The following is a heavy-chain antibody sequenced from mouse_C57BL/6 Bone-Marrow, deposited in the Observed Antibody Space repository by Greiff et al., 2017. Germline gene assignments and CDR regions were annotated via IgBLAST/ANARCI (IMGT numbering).Heavy chain of an antibody. CDR1: GFNIKDDY. CDR2: IDPENGDT. V-gene: IGHV14-4*01. J-gene: IGHJ3*01. Sequence: VQLQQSGAELVRPGASVKLSCTASGFNIKDDYMHWVKQRPEQGLEWIGWIDPENGDTEYASKFQGKATITADTSSNTAYLQLSSLTSEATAVYYCTTCSYDYPFAYWGQGPLVTVSA. CDR3: TTCSYDYPFAY. D-gene: IGHD2-4*01.